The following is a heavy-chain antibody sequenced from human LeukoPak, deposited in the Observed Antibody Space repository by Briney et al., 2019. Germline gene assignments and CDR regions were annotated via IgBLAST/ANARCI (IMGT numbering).Heavy chain of an antibody. Sequence: PSGTLSLTCTVSGGSISNNYWSWIRQPAGKGLEWIGRISSSGSTNYNPSLKSRVTMSADTSKNQFPLKLSSVTAADTAVYYCARGPFASGHWFDPWGQGTLVSV. CDR3: ARGPFASGHWFDP. V-gene: IGHV4-4*07. CDR2: ISSSGST. D-gene: IGHD3-10*01. CDR1: GGSISNNY. J-gene: IGHJ5*02.